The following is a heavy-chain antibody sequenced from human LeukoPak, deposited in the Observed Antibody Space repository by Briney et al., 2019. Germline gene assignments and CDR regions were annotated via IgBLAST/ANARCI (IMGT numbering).Heavy chain of an antibody. D-gene: IGHD3-9*01. V-gene: IGHV3-48*04. CDR1: GFSLIGYS. Sequence: GGSLRLSCAASGFSLIGYSMNWVRQAPGKGLEWVSYINSSSSTNIYAASVKGRFTISRDNAKNSLYLQMNSLGAEDTAEYYWAEEGDDTGYRYFDDWGQGTLVTVSS. CDR2: INSSSSTN. J-gene: IGHJ4*02. CDR3: AEEGDDTGYRYFDD.